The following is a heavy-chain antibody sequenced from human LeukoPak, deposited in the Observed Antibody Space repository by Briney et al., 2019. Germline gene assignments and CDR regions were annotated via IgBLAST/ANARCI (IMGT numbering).Heavy chain of an antibody. CDR3: ARVYYYDSSGSPNWFDP. CDR1: GYTFTNYD. J-gene: IGHJ5*02. V-gene: IGHV1-8*01. CDR2: MNPNSGNT. D-gene: IGHD3-22*01. Sequence: GASVKVSCKASGYTFTNYDINWVRQATGQGLAWMGWMNPNSGNTGYAQKCQGRVTMTKNTSIGTAYMELSSLRSEDTAVYYCARVYYYDSSGSPNWFDPWGQGTLVTVSS.